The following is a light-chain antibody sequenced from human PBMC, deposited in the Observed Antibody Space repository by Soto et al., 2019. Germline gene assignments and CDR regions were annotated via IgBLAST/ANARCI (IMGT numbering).Light chain of an antibody. CDR1: QSINRH. J-gene: IGKJ5*01. CDR2: DAS. V-gene: IGKV3-11*01. Sequence: EIVLTQSPATLSLSPGERATLSCRASQSINRHLAWYRQKPGQAPRLLIYDASNRATGIPARFSGSGSGTDFTLTISSLEPEDFGVYYCQQRSNWPPVTFGQGTRLEIK. CDR3: QQRSNWPPVT.